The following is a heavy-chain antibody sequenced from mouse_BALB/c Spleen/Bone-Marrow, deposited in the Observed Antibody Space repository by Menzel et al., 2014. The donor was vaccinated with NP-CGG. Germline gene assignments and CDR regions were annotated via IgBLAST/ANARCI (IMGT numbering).Heavy chain of an antibody. Sequence: EVQGVESGGGLVKPGGSLKLSCAASGFTFSSYAMSWVRQTPEKRLEWVASISSGGSTYYPDSVKGRFTISRDNARNILYLQTSSLRSEDTAMYYCARVTTATGVDYWGQGTSVTVSS. J-gene: IGHJ4*01. CDR2: ISSGGST. V-gene: IGHV5-6-5*01. CDR3: ARVTTATGVDY. D-gene: IGHD1-2*01. CDR1: GFTFSSYA.